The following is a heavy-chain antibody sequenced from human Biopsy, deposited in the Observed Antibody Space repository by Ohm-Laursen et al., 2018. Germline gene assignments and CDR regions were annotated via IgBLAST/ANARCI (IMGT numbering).Heavy chain of an antibody. D-gene: IGHD3-22*01. V-gene: IGHV4-4*08. CDR1: RDSISNYY. J-gene: IGHJ5*02. CDR2: IYSSGRT. CDR3: ARHDRSGYWGFDH. Sequence: GTLSLTCTVSRDSISNYYWTWIRQSPGKGLEWLAYIYSSGRTNYNPSLKSRIIVSVDTSKNQLSLKVTSVTATDTAMYYCARHDRSGYWGFDHWGQGALVTVSA.